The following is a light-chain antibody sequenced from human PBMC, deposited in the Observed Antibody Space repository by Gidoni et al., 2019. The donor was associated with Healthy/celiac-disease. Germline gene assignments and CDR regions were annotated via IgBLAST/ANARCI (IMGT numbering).Light chain of an antibody. CDR2: EVR. CDR1: SSDVGGYNY. CDR3: SSYTSSSTVV. V-gene: IGLV2-14*01. J-gene: IGLJ2*01. Sequence: QSALTQPASVSGSPGQSITISCTGTSSDVGGYNYVSWYQQHPGKAPKLMIYEVRNRPSGVSNRFSGSTSGNTASLTISGLQAEDEADYYCSSYTSSSTVVFGGGTKLTVL.